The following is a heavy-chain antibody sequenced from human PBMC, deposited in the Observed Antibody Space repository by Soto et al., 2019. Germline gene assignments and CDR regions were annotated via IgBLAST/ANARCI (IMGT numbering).Heavy chain of an antibody. V-gene: IGHV4-38-2*01. CDR1: GYSISSGYY. Sequence: SETLSLTCAVSGYSISSGYYWGWIRQPPGKGLEWIGSIYHSGSTYYSPSLKSRVTISMDTSKNQFSLKLSSVTAADTAMYYCAKYGENYYDGMDVWGQGTTVTVSS. CDR2: IYHSGST. J-gene: IGHJ6*02. D-gene: IGHD4-17*01. CDR3: AKYGENYYDGMDV.